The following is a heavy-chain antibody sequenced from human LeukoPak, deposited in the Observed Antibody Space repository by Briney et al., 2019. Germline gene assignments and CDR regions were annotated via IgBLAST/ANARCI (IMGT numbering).Heavy chain of an antibody. CDR3: AKASGYSYGKYYFDS. J-gene: IGHJ4*02. Sequence: PGGSLRLSCAASGFTFSSYAMNWVRQAPGKGLEWVSSITSSGDATYYADSVKGRFTIFRDNSKNTVYLQMNSLRAEDTAVYFCAKASGYSYGKYYFDSWGQGALVTVSS. D-gene: IGHD5-18*01. CDR2: ITSSGDAT. CDR1: GFTFSSYA. V-gene: IGHV3-23*01.